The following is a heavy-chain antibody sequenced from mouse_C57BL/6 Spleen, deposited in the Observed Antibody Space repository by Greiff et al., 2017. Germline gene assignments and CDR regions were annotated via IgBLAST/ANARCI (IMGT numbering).Heavy chain of an antibody. D-gene: IGHD3-2*02. V-gene: IGHV5-17*01. Sequence: VQLVESGGGLVKPGGSLKLSCAASGYTFSDYGMHWVRQAPETGLEWVAYISRGSGTIYYADTVEGRFTISRDHAKTPLFLQMTSLWSEDTAIYYCAWGRLRGDYYAMDYWGQGTSVTVSS. J-gene: IGHJ4*01. CDR3: AWGRLRGDYYAMDY. CDR2: ISRGSGTI. CDR1: GYTFSDYG.